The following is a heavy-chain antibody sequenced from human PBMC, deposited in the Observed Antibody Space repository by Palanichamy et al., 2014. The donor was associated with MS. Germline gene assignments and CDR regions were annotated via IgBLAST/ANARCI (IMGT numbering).Heavy chain of an antibody. J-gene: IGHJ5*02. V-gene: IGHV1-24*01. CDR2: LILKDGET. Sequence: QVQLVQSGAEVKKPGLSEVSCKFPDTPSLNYPCTGCDRXLEKGLSGWEVLILKDGETIYAQKFQGRVTMTEDTSTDTAYMELSSLRSEDTAVYYCATVSFKGQWDYGSGSYYNVGWFDPWGQGTLVTVSS. D-gene: IGHD3-10*01. CDR3: ATVSFKGQWDYGSGSYYNVGWFDP. CDR1: DTPSLNYP.